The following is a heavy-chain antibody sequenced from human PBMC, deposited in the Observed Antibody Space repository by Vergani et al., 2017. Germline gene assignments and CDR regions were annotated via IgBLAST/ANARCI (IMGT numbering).Heavy chain of an antibody. V-gene: IGHV3-30-3*01. D-gene: IGHD1-26*01. CDR1: GFTVSSTY. CDR2: ISYDGSNK. Sequence: VQLVETGGGLIQPGGSLRLSCAASGFTVSSTYMSWVRQAPGKGLEWVAVISYDGSNKFYADSVKGRFTISRDNSKNTLYLQMNSLRAEDTAVYYCARDFLEVGALDAFDIGGQGTMVTVSS. J-gene: IGHJ3*02. CDR3: ARDFLEVGALDAFDI.